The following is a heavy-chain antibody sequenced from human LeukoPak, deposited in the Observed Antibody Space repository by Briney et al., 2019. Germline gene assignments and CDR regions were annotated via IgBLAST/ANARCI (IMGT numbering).Heavy chain of an antibody. CDR3: ARDRSGFYSVDY. CDR2: ISPDGSRT. D-gene: IGHD5-12*01. J-gene: IGHJ4*02. Sequence: GGSLRLSCAASGFTFSRYWMHWVRQAPGKGLVWVSRISPDGSRTTYADSVKGRFTISRDKSKTTLYLQMNSLRAEDTAVYYCARDRSGFYSVDYWGQGTLVTVSS. V-gene: IGHV3-74*01. CDR1: GFTFSRYW.